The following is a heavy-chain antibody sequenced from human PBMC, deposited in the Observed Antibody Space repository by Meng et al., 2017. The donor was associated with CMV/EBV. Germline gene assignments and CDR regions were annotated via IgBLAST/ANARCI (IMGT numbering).Heavy chain of an antibody. J-gene: IGHJ4*02. CDR3: ARAVGWRRLDY. V-gene: IGHV1-8*03. Sequence: ASVKVSCKASGYTFTSYDINWVRQATGQGLQWMGWMNPNSGNTGYAQKFQGRVTITADKSTSTAYMELSSLRSEDTAVYYCARAVGWRRLDYWGQGTLVTVSS. CDR1: GYTFTSYD. D-gene: IGHD1-26*01. CDR2: MNPNSGNT.